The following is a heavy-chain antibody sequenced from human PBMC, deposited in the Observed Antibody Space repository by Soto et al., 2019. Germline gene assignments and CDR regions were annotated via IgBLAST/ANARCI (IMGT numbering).Heavy chain of an antibody. D-gene: IGHD6-13*01. V-gene: IGHV1-2*02. CDR2: MNPKNSDT. Sequence: QVQLVQSGADVKKPGDSMRVSCKASAYTFTGYYIHWVRQAPGQGLEWMGWMNPKNSDTGYAPQFQGRVTMTRDTSINTAYMELRRLTSDDPAIYYCARDGPGAGNDDFDYWGQGALVTVSS. CDR3: ARDGPGAGNDDFDY. CDR1: AYTFTGYY. J-gene: IGHJ4*02.